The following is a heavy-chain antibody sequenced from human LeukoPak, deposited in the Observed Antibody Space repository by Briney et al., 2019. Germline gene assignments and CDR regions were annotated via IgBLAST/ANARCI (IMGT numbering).Heavy chain of an antibody. CDR2: VRHDGINK. CDR3: AKDSNWGCDY. D-gene: IGHD7-27*01. Sequence: HPGGSLRLSCAASGFRFNNYAMHWVRQAPGKGLEWVTFVRHDGINKYYADSVKGRFTVSRENSKNTLYLQMNSLRTEDTAVYYCAKDSNWGCDYWGQGTLVTVSS. CDR1: GFRFNNYA. V-gene: IGHV3-30*02. J-gene: IGHJ4*02.